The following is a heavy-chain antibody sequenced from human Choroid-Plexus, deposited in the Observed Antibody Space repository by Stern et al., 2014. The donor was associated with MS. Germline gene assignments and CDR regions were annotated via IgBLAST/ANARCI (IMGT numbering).Heavy chain of an antibody. CDR2: VSYDGSNK. Sequence: VQLVESGGGVVQPGRPLRLSCVASGFTFGSCAMHWVRQAPGKGLEWGAGVSYDGSNKYYADSVKGRFTISRDNSQNTLYMQMSSLRPEDTAVYYCAKDRQYLTYFFDHLGQGSLVTVSS. D-gene: IGHD2/OR15-2a*01. CDR1: GFTFGSCA. CDR3: AKDRQYLTYFFDH. J-gene: IGHJ5*02. V-gene: IGHV3-30*18.